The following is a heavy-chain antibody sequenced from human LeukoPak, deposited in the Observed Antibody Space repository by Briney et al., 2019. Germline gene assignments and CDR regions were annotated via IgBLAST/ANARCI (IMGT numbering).Heavy chain of an antibody. J-gene: IGHJ4*02. V-gene: IGHV4-59*01. D-gene: IGHD6-19*01. CDR3: ASMYSSGWYYFDY. Sequence: SETLSLTCTVSGGSISSYYWSWIRQPPGKGLEWIGYIYYSGSTNYNPSLKSRVTISVDTSKNQFSLKLSSVTAADTAVYYCASMYSSGWYYFDYWGQGTLVTVSS. CDR1: GGSISSYY. CDR2: IYYSGST.